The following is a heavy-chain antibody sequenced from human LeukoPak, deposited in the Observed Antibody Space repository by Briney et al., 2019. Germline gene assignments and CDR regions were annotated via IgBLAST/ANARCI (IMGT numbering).Heavy chain of an antibody. CDR2: ISSSGSTI. CDR1: GFTFSSYE. Sequence: GGSLRLSCAASGFTFSSYEMNWVRQATGKGLEWVSYISSSGSTIYYADSVKGRFTISRDNAKNSLYLQMNSLRAEDTAVYYCAREARPGGVGVGWGQGTMVTVSS. CDR3: AREARPGGVGVG. J-gene: IGHJ3*01. D-gene: IGHD3-3*01. V-gene: IGHV3-48*03.